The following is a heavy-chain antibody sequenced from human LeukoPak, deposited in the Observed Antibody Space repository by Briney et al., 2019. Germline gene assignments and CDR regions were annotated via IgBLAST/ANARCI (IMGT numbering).Heavy chain of an antibody. CDR3: ARSPYSSSWYDYFDC. CDR2: IYYSGST. Sequence: PSETLSLTCTVSGGSISSSSYYWGWIRQPPGKGLEWIGSIYYSGSTYYNPSLKSRVTISVDTSKNQFSLKLSSVTAADTAVYYCARSPYSSSWYDYFDCWGQGTLVTVSS. D-gene: IGHD6-13*01. CDR1: GGSISSSSYY. J-gene: IGHJ4*02. V-gene: IGHV4-39*07.